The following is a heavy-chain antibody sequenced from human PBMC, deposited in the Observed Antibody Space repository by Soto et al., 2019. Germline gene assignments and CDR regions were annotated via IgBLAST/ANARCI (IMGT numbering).Heavy chain of an antibody. D-gene: IGHD2-21*02. Sequence: QVQLQESGPGLVKPSGTLSLTCAVSGDSMSSDKWWSWVRQPPGKGLEWIGEIYHSGRTNCNPSLKSRVTISVEKSKNQFSLELSSMTAADTAVYYCARGGDWKFDYWGQGSLVTVSS. J-gene: IGHJ4*02. CDR1: GDSMSSDKW. CDR3: ARGGDWKFDY. CDR2: IYHSGRT. V-gene: IGHV4-4*02.